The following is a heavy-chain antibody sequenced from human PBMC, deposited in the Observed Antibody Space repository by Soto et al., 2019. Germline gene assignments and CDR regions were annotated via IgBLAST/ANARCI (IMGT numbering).Heavy chain of an antibody. CDR3: ARGLIAAAGGPFY. J-gene: IGHJ4*02. CDR1: GFTFSSYW. V-gene: IGHV3-7*01. D-gene: IGHD6-13*01. Sequence: VQLVESGGGLVQPGGSLRLSCAASGFTFSSYWMSWVRQAPGKGLEWVANIKQDGSEKYYVDSVKGRFTISRDNAKNSLYLQMNSLRAEDTAVYYCARGLIAAAGGPFYWGQGTLVTVSS. CDR2: IKQDGSEK.